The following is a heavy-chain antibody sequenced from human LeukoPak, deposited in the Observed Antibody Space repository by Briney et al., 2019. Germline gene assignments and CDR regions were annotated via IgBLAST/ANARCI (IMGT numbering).Heavy chain of an antibody. V-gene: IGHV3-23*01. CDR1: GFTFDSYA. CDR2: ISGSGGST. Sequence: GGSLRLSCAASGFTFDSYAMNWVRQAPGKGLEWVSTISGSGGSTYYADSVKGRFTISRDNSKNTLFLQMISLRAGDTAIYYCAKATQSHALDVWGQGTTVTASS. CDR3: AKATQSHALDV. J-gene: IGHJ6*02.